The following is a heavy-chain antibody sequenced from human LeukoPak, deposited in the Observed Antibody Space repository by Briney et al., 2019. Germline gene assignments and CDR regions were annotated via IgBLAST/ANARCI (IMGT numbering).Heavy chain of an antibody. D-gene: IGHD1-14*01. Sequence: PSETLSLTCAVYGGSFSGYYWSWIRQPPGKGLEWIGEINRSGSTNYNPSLKSRVTISVDTSKNQFSLKLSSVTAADTAVYCCARGLPGPFDIWGQGTMVTVSS. CDR1: GGSFSGYY. CDR3: ARGLPGPFDI. V-gene: IGHV4-34*01. CDR2: INRSGST. J-gene: IGHJ3*02.